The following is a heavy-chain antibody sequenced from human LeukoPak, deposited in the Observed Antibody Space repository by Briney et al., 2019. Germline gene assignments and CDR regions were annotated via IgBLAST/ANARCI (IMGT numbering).Heavy chain of an antibody. CDR2: ISDSGGST. V-gene: IGHV3-64D*09. Sequence: GGSLRLSCSASGFPFSSYAMHWVRKAPGKGLEYVSAISDSGGSTYYADSVKGRFTISRDNSKNTLYLQMSSLRAEDTGVYFCVRGYSFGPYGMDVWGEGTTVTVSS. CDR3: VRGYSFGPYGMDV. J-gene: IGHJ6*04. CDR1: GFPFSSYA. D-gene: IGHD2-15*01.